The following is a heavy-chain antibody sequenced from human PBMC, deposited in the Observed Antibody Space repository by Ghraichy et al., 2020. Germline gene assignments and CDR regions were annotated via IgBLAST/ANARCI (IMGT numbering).Heavy chain of an antibody. CDR1: GFTFMSHA. D-gene: IGHD5-12*01. Sequence: GESLNISCAASGFTFMSHAMSWVRQAPGKGPEWVATISGSSHITYYADSVSGRFTISRDNSKDSVYLEMKSLRAEDTALYYCVRVLRLPRSRWSADRRKFDPYYFDSWGQGTLITVSS. J-gene: IGHJ4*02. CDR2: ISGSSHIT. V-gene: IGHV3-23*01. CDR3: VRVLRLPRSRWSADRRKFDPYYFDS.